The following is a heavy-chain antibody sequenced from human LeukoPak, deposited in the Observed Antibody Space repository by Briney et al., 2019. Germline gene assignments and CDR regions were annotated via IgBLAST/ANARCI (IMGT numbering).Heavy chain of an antibody. Sequence: GSLRLSCAASGFTFSSYEMNWVRQAPGKGLEWVSYISSSGSTIYYADSVKGRFTISRDNAKNSLYLQMNSLRAEDTAVYYCARAGYSSGWNTGDFDYWGQGTLVTVSS. CDR3: ARAGYSSGWNTGDFDY. D-gene: IGHD6-19*01. J-gene: IGHJ4*02. V-gene: IGHV3-48*03. CDR2: ISSSGSTI. CDR1: GFTFSSYE.